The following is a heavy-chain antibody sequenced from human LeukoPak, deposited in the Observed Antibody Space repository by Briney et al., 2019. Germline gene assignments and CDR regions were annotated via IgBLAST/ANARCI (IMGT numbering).Heavy chain of an antibody. V-gene: IGHV3-11*03. CDR3: ARFYGLGTWNDAFDI. CDR1: AFTFSDYY. Sequence: GGSLRLSCAASAFTFSDYYMSWIRQAPGKGLEWVSYISTGSHYTNYADSVKGRFTISRDDARNSLFLQINSLRAEDMAVYYCARFYGLGTWNDAFDIWGQGTMVTVPS. D-gene: IGHD3-10*01. CDR2: ISTGSHYT. J-gene: IGHJ3*02.